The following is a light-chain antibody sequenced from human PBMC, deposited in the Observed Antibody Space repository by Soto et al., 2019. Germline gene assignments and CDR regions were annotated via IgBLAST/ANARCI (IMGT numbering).Light chain of an antibody. Sequence: EIVLTQSPGILSLSPGERATLSCRASQSVSTTYLAWYQQKPGQAPRLLIYGESTRATGIPARFSGSGSGTEFTLTIGSLQSEDFAVYYCQQYNNWPLTFGGGTKVDIK. CDR3: QQYNNWPLT. V-gene: IGKV3-15*01. CDR1: QSVSTT. CDR2: GES. J-gene: IGKJ4*01.